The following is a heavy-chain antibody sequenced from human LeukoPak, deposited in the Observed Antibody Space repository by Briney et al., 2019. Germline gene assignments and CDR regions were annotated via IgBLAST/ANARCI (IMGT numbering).Heavy chain of an antibody. V-gene: IGHV4-4*02. CDR1: GGSISSSNW. CDR3: ATDYYDSSGYSY. J-gene: IGHJ4*02. D-gene: IGHD3-22*01. CDR2: IYHSGST. Sequence: SGTLSLTCAVSGGSISSSNWWSWVRQPPGKGLGWIGEIYHSGSTNYNPSLKSRVTISVDKSKNQFSLKLSSVTAADTAVYYCATDYYDSSGYSYWGQGTLVTVSS.